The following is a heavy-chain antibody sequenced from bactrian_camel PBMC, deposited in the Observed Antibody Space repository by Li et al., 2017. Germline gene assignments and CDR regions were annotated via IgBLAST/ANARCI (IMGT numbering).Heavy chain of an antibody. CDR1: GYTYSNYC. Sequence: HVQLVGSGGASVQAGGSLRLSCAASGYTYSNYCMDWYRQAAGKQREWVAKIDRDGSTTYAESVKGRFTISHDNAKKTAYLQMSSLKTEDTATYFCAAAAAVGRFTYFVDDEYDYWGQGAQVTVS. V-gene: IGHV3S53*01. J-gene: IGHJ4*01. CDR2: IDRDGST. CDR3: AAAAAVGRFTYFVDDEYDY. D-gene: IGHD1*01.